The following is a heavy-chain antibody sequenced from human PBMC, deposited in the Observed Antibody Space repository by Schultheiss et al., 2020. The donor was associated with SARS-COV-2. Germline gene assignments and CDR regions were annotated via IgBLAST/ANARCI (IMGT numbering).Heavy chain of an antibody. V-gene: IGHV3-48*01. CDR3: ARDGKLWWFGELLFYYYMDV. CDR2: ISSSSSTI. D-gene: IGHD3-10*01. Sequence: GGSLRLSCAASGFTFSSYAMHWVRQHPGKGLEWVSYISSSSSTIYYADSVKGRFTISRDNSKNTLYLQMNSLRAEDTAVYYCARDGKLWWFGELLFYYYMDVWGKGTTVTVSS. J-gene: IGHJ6*03. CDR1: GFTFSSYA.